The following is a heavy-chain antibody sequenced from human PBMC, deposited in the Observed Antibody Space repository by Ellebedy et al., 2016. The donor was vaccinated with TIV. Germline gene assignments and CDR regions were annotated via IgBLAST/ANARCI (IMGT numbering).Heavy chain of an antibody. D-gene: IGHD6-19*01. CDR1: GGSFSGYY. J-gene: IGHJ3*02. Sequence: GSLRLSCGVYGGSFSGYYWSWIRQPPGKGLEWIGEINHSGSTNCNPSLKSRVTISVDTSKNQFSLKLSSVTAADTAVYYCARDRSSGWYAAFDIWGQGTMVTVSS. CDR3: ARDRSSGWYAAFDI. CDR2: INHSGST. V-gene: IGHV4-34*01.